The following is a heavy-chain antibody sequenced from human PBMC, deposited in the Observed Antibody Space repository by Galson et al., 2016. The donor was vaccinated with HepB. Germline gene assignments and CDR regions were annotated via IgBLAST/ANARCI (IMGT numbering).Heavy chain of an antibody. D-gene: IGHD4-17*01. J-gene: IGHJ4*02. Sequence: SLRLSCAASGFTFSSYSMNWVRQAPGKGLEWVSSISSSSSYIYYADSVKGRLTISRDNAKNSLYLQMNSLRAEDTAVYYCARAVSWDYGDYAGYWGQGTLVTDSS. CDR3: ARAVSWDYGDYAGY. CDR1: GFTFSSYS. V-gene: IGHV3-21*01. CDR2: ISSSSSYI.